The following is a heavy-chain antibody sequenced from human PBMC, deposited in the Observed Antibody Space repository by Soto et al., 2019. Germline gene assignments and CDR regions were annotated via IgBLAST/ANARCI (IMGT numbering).Heavy chain of an antibody. CDR1: GFSFSSYA. CDR2: ISGSDGST. D-gene: IGHD6-13*01. V-gene: IGHV3-23*01. Sequence: EVQLLESGGGLVQPGGSLRLSCVASGFSFSSYAMSWVRQAPGKGLEWVSVISGSDGSTYYADSVKGRFTISRDNSKNTLYLQMNSLRAEDTAVYYSAKDRERDAWYEDYWGQGTLVTVS. CDR3: AKDRERDAWYEDY. J-gene: IGHJ4*02.